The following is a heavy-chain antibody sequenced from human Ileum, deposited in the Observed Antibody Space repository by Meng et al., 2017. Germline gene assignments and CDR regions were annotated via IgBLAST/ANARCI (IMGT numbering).Heavy chain of an antibody. D-gene: IGHD2-2*01. V-gene: IGHV3-21*01. Sequence: GESLKISCAASGFTFSSYSMNWVRQAPGKGLEWVSSISSSSSYIYYADYVKGRFTISRDNAKNSLYLQMNSLRAEDTAVYYCARDLRPAAIGVGFDHWGQGTLVTVSS. CDR1: GFTFSSYS. CDR2: ISSSSSYI. J-gene: IGHJ5*02. CDR3: ARDLRPAAIGVGFDH.